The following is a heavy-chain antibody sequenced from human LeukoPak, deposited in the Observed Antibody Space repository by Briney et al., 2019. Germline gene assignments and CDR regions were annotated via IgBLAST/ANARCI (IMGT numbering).Heavy chain of an antibody. D-gene: IGHD1-26*01. CDR2: INHSGST. CDR3: VWGGSYSNLDY. CDR1: GGSFSGYY. Sequence: SETLSLTCAVYGGSFSGYYWSWIRQPPGKGLEWIGEINHSGSTNYNPSLKSRVTISVDTSKNQFSLKLSSVTAADTAVYYCVWGGSYSNLDYWGQGTLVTVSS. J-gene: IGHJ4*02. V-gene: IGHV4-34*01.